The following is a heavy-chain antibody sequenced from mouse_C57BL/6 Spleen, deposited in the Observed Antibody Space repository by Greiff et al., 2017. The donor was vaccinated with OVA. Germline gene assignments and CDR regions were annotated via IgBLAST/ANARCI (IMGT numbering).Heavy chain of an antibody. V-gene: IGHV1-69*01. Sequence: QVQLQQPGAELVMPGASVKLSCKASGYTFTSYWMHWVKQRPGQGLEWIGEIDPSDSYTNYNQKFKGKSTLTVDNSSSTAYMQLSSLTSEDSAVYYCARSGTGTEDYWGQGTTLTVSS. CDR2: IDPSDSYT. CDR1: GYTFTSYW. D-gene: IGHD4-1*01. CDR3: ARSGTGTEDY. J-gene: IGHJ2*01.